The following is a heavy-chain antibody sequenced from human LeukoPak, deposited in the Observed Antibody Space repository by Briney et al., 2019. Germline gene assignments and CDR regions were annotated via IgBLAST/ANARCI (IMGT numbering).Heavy chain of an antibody. CDR1: GYRFTTYW. CDR2: IYPGDSDT. CDR3: ARLSSCGYGTCYPWYFDS. J-gene: IGHJ4*02. V-gene: IGHV5-51*01. Sequence: RAGESLKISCKGSGYRFTTYWIGWVRQMPGKGLEWMGIIYPGDSDTRYSPSFQGQVTVSADKSISTAYLQWSSLKASDTAMYFCARLSSCGYGTCYPWYFDSWGQGTLVTVSS. D-gene: IGHD2-15*01.